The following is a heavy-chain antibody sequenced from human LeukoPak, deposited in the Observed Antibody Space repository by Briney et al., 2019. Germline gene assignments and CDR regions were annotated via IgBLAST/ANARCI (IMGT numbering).Heavy chain of an antibody. J-gene: IGHJ4*02. Sequence: ASVKVSCKTSGYTFIAYYLHWVRQAPGQGLEWMGWLNPGPGGTLYAQKFQGRVTMTRDMSMTTAYMELTELRSDDAAVYYCAAQRDPRPFDHWGQGTLITVSS. CDR2: LNPGPGGT. V-gene: IGHV1-2*02. D-gene: IGHD5-24*01. CDR1: GYTFIAYY. CDR3: AAQRDPRPFDH.